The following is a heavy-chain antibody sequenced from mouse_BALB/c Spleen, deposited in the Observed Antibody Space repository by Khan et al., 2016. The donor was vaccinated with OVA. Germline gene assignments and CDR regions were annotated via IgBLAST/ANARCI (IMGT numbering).Heavy chain of an antibody. J-gene: IGHJ3*01. CDR1: GYSFTGYT. CDR3: VRSASYGDYVEACFAY. V-gene: IGHV1-37*01. CDR2: INPYNGGT. D-gene: IGHD2-13*01. Sequence: EVQLQQSGPELVKPGASMKMSCKASGYSFTGYTMNWVKQSHVKNLEWIGLINPYNGGTAYNQKFRGKATLTVDKSSNTAYMELLSLTSEDSAVYYGVRSASYGDYVEACFAYWGQGTLVTVSA.